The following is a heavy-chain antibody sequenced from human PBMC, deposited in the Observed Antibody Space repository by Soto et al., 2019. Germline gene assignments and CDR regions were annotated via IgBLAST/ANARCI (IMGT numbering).Heavy chain of an antibody. Sequence: SGPTLVNPTQTLTLTCTFSGFSLTTSGEGVGWIRQPPGKALEWLALIFWNDDERYSPSLKSRLTITKDTSKNQVVLTMTNMDPVDTATYYCARMERLVSYYYYGMDVWGQGTTVTVSS. CDR1: GFSLTTSGEG. CDR3: ARMERLVSYYYYGMDV. D-gene: IGHD6-6*01. V-gene: IGHV2-5*01. CDR2: IFWNDDE. J-gene: IGHJ6*02.